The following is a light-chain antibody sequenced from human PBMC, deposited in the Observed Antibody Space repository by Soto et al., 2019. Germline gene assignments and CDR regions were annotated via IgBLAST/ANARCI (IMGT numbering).Light chain of an antibody. CDR2: AAS. V-gene: IGKV1-27*01. J-gene: IGKJ3*01. CDR1: QGFRNC. Sequence: DIQMTQSPTSLSASVGDRVTITCRASQGFRNCVAWYRQKPGKAHKLLIYAASTLQSGVPSRFSGRGSGTDVTLTINSLQPEDVATYSCQKYSSVPVFGPGTKVEIK. CDR3: QKYSSVPV.